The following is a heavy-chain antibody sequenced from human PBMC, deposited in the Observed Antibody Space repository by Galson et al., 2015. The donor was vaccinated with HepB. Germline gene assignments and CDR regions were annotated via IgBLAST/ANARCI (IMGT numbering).Heavy chain of an antibody. J-gene: IGHJ6*02. CDR3: ARDRFDTMVRGIDYYYYYGMDV. V-gene: IGHV4-30-4*07. Sequence: TLSLTCAVSGGSISSGGYSWSWIRQPPGKGLEWIGYIYNSENTHYNPSLKSRVTISVDMSKNHFSLKLRSVSAADTAVYYCARDRFDTMVRGIDYYYYYGMDVWGQGTTVAVSS. CDR2: IYNSENT. D-gene: IGHD3-10*01. CDR1: GGSISSGGYS.